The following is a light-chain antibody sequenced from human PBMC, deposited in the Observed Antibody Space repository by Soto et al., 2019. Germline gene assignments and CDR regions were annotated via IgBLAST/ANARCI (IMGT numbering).Light chain of an antibody. CDR1: SSDVGGYNY. CDR3: SSYTSSITYV. J-gene: IGLJ1*01. Sequence: QSALTQPASVSGSPGQSITISCTRTSSDVGGYNYVSWYQQHPGKAPKVINYDVSKRPSGVSNRFSGSKSGNTASLTISGLQDEDEADYYCSSYTSSITYVFGTGTKLTVL. V-gene: IGLV2-14*01. CDR2: DVS.